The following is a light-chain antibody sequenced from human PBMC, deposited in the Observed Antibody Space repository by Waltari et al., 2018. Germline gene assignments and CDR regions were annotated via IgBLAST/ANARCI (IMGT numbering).Light chain of an antibody. Sequence: DIQMNQSPSSLSASVGDRVTITCRAGQNIGRYLNWYQQKPGKAPQVLISAASSLQSGVPPRFSGSGSGTDFTLTISSLQPEDFATYYCQQSDSAPWTFGQGTKVEVK. J-gene: IGKJ1*01. CDR2: AAS. CDR1: QNIGRY. V-gene: IGKV1-39*01. CDR3: QQSDSAPWT.